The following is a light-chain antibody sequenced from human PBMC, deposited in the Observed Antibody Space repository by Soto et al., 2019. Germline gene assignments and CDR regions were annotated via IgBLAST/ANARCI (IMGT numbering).Light chain of an antibody. J-gene: IGLJ2*01. CDR3: SSYTSSSSYVV. V-gene: IGLV2-14*01. Sequence: QSAPTQPASVSGSPGQSITISCTGTSSDVGGYNHVSWYQQHPGKAPKLMIYEVSHRPSGVSNRFSGSKSGNTASLTISGLQAEDEADYYCSSYTSSSSYVVFGGGTKLTVL. CDR2: EVS. CDR1: SSDVGGYNH.